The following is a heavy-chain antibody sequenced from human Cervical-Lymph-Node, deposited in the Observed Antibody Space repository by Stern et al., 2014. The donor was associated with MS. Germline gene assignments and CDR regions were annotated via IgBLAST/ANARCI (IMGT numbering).Heavy chain of an antibody. J-gene: IGHJ4*02. D-gene: IGHD2-8*02. CDR1: GYTFSNSW. CDR3: ARGSAGAGAFFDY. Sequence: EMQLVESGAEVKKPGESLKISCKGSGYTFSNSWIGWVRQMPGRGLAWMGIIYPGDSDTRYSPSFQGQITISADKSISTAYLQWNSLKASDTAIFYCARGSAGAGAFFDYWGQGTLVTVSS. V-gene: IGHV5-51*01. CDR2: IYPGDSDT.